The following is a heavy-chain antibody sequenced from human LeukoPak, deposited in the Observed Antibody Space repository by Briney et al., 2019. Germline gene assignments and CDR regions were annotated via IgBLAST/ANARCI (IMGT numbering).Heavy chain of an antibody. J-gene: IGHJ4*02. Sequence: GASVKVSCKASGYTFTGYYMHWVQQAPGQGLEWMGWINPNSGGTNYAQKFQGRVTMTRDTSISTAYMELSRLRSDDTAVYYCASHVIDGAAADDCWGQGTLVTVSS. V-gene: IGHV1-2*02. CDR1: GYTFTGYY. CDR3: ASHVIDGAAADDC. D-gene: IGHD6-13*01. CDR2: INPNSGGT.